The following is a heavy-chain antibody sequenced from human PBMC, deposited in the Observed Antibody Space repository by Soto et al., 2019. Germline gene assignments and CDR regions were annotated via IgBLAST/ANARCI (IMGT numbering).Heavy chain of an antibody. CDR3: ARGPDRSGFYLFDL. Sequence: SVKVSCKAYGGTFSNHAVSWVRQAPGQGPEWMGGIIPLSGTTNYVQNFQGRVTITADESMSTAYMELSSLRYEDTAVYYCARGPDRSGFYLFDLWCQGTLVTVS. CDR2: IIPLSGTT. CDR1: GGTFSNHA. V-gene: IGHV1-69*13. D-gene: IGHD3-22*01. J-gene: IGHJ4*02.